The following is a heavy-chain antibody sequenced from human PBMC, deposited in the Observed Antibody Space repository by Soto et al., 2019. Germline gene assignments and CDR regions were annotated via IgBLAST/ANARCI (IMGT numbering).Heavy chain of an antibody. J-gene: IGHJ4*02. CDR1: GGSISGSYYY. D-gene: IGHD1-20*01. CDR2: VFYTGFT. Sequence: SETLSLTCAVSGGSISGSYYYWGWLRQSPGRGPELIGSVFYTGFTSYNPSLESRVSVSVDTSKNQFSLEVGAVTAADTAVYYCASSQKGYNWNYFDHWGQGALVTVSS. CDR3: ASSQKGYNWNYFDH. V-gene: IGHV4-39*01.